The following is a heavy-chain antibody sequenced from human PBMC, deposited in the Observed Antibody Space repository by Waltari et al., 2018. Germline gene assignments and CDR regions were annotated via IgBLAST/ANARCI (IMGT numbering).Heavy chain of an antibody. CDR2: SRGSGGST. V-gene: IGHV3-23*01. Sequence: EVQLLESGGGLVQPGGSLRLSCAASGFTFSSYAMSWVRQGPGKGREWSAASRGSGGSTYYAESVKGRFTISRDNSKNTLYLQMNSLRAEDTAVYYCANPSQYGEEIDYWGQGTLVTVSS. CDR3: ANPSQYGEEIDY. CDR1: GFTFSSYA. J-gene: IGHJ4*02. D-gene: IGHD2-21*01.